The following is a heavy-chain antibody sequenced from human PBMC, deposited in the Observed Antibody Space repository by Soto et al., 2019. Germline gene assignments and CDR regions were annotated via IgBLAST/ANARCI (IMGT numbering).Heavy chain of an antibody. D-gene: IGHD2-2*01. V-gene: IGHV3-21*01. CDR1: GFAFNNYG. J-gene: IGHJ4*02. CDR3: AREDSIIIPAVSGF. CDR2: ISKSDYT. Sequence: GGSLRLSCTVSGFAFNNYGINWVRQAPGKGLEWVSSISKSDYTYYSDSVKGRFTISRDNDKNSVSLQMNTLRVEDTAVYYCAREDSIIIPAVSGFWGQGTLVTVS.